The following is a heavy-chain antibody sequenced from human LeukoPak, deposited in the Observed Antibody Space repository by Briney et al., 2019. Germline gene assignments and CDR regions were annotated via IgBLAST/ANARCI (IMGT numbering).Heavy chain of an antibody. CDR3: ARGGDYYGSGSPNWFDP. CDR1: GYSISSGYH. CDR2: IYYSGST. J-gene: IGHJ5*02. V-gene: IGHV4-38-2*02. Sequence: SETLSLTCTVSGYSISSGYHWGWIRQPPGKGLEWIGYIYYSGSTNYNPSLKSRVTISVDTSKNQFSLKLSSVTAADTAVYYCARGGDYYGSGSPNWFDPWGQGTLVTVSS. D-gene: IGHD3-10*01.